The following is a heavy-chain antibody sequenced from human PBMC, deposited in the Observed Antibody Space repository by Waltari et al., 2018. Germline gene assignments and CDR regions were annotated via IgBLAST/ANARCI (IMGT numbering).Heavy chain of an antibody. CDR3: ARVAPDDSSGYYYGVRE. CDR2: IYYSGST. D-gene: IGHD3-22*01. CDR1: GGSISSYY. J-gene: IGHJ4*02. V-gene: IGHV4-59*01. Sequence: QVQLQESGPGLVKPSETLSLTCTVSGGSISSYYWSWIRQPPGKGLEWIGYIYYSGSTNYNPPLKSRVTISVDTSKNQFSLKLSSVTAADTAVYYCARVAPDDSSGYYYGVREWGQGTLVTVSS.